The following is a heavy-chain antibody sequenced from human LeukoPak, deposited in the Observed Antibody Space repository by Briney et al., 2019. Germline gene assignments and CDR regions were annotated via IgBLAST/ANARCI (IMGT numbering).Heavy chain of an antibody. J-gene: IGHJ6*02. Sequence: ASVKVSCKASGYTFTGYYMHWVRQAPGQGLEWMGRINPNSGGTNYAQKFQGRVTMTRDTSTSTAYMELSRLRSDDTAVYYCASYSSSRYYYGMDVWGQGTTVTVSS. CDR2: INPNSGGT. D-gene: IGHD6-13*01. CDR1: GYTFTGYY. V-gene: IGHV1-2*06. CDR3: ASYSSSRYYYGMDV.